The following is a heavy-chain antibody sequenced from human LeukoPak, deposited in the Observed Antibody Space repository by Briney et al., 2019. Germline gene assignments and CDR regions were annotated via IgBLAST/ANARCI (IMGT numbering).Heavy chain of an antibody. Sequence: PGESLRLSCAASGFTFRNSGMHWVRQAPGKGLEWGAVIWYDGSNEYYADAVKGRFIISRDNSKNTVHLQMNSLRVEDTSVYYCAREISIFVNAFDLWGQGTLVAVSS. CDR2: IWYDGSNE. CDR1: GFTFRNSG. J-gene: IGHJ3*01. CDR3: AREISIFVNAFDL. V-gene: IGHV3-33*01.